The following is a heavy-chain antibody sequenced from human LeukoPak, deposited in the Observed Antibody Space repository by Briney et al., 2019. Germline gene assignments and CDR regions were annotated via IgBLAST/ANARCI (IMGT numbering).Heavy chain of an antibody. J-gene: IGHJ4*02. V-gene: IGHV3-7*01. Sequence: GGSLRLSCAASGFTFSSYWMSWVRQAPGKGLEWVANIKQDGSEKYYVDSVKGRFTISRDNAKNSLYLQMNSLRAEDTAVYYCARESEGGSSVNFDYWGQGTLVTVSS. CDR2: IKQDGSEK. CDR1: GFTFSSYW. D-gene: IGHD6-6*01. CDR3: ARESEGGSSVNFDY.